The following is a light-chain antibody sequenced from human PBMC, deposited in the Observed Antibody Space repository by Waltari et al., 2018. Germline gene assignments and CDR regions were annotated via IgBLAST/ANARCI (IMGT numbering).Light chain of an antibody. J-gene: IGLJ2*01. CDR2: RND. CDR1: YSNVGNNV. V-gene: IGLV1-44*01. Sequence: QSELTQPPSASGTPGQKVTISCSGRYSNVGNNVVNWYQQFPGTAPNLLIYRNDQRPSGVPDRFSGSKSGTSASLAIIGLRSEDEADYYCASWDDSLNGRWVFGGGTKLTVL. CDR3: ASWDDSLNGRWV.